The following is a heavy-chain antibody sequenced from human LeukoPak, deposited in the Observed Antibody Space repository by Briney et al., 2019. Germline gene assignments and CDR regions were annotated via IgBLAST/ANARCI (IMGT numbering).Heavy chain of an antibody. D-gene: IGHD5-12*01. J-gene: IGHJ4*02. CDR1: GFTFSSYS. CDR3: AKSLTAMAPMGY. V-gene: IGHV3-23*01. Sequence: GGSLRLSCAASGFTFSSYSMNWVRQAPGKGLEWVSAISGSGGSTYYADSVKGRFTISRDNSKNALYLQMNSLRAEDTAVYYCAKSLTAMAPMGYWGQGTLVTVSS. CDR2: ISGSGGST.